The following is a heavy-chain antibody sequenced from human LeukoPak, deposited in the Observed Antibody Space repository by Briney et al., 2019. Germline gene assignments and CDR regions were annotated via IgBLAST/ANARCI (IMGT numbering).Heavy chain of an antibody. D-gene: IGHD3-22*01. Sequence: ASVKVSCKASGYTFTGYYIHWVRQAPGQGLEWMGWINPNSGGTNYAQKFQGRVTMTRDTSISTAYMELSRLRSDDTAVYYCARGTSFLTMIVVVHFDYWGQGTPVTVSS. CDR2: INPNSGGT. CDR3: ARGTSFLTMIVVVHFDY. CDR1: GYTFTGYY. J-gene: IGHJ4*02. V-gene: IGHV1-2*02.